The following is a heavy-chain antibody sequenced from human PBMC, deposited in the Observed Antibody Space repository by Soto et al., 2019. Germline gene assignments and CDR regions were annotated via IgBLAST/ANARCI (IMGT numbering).Heavy chain of an antibody. CDR1: GCTLSSYE. V-gene: IGHV3-48*03. Sequence: GGCLRLSGAASGCTLSSYEMNWVCQEPGKGLGCVSYISSSGSTIYYADSVKGRFTISRDNAKNSLYLQMNSLRAEDTAVYYCARDLVEYSSSTYYYYGMDVWGQGITVTVSS. CDR3: ARDLVEYSSSTYYYYGMDV. CDR2: ISSSGSTI. J-gene: IGHJ6*02. D-gene: IGHD6-6*01.